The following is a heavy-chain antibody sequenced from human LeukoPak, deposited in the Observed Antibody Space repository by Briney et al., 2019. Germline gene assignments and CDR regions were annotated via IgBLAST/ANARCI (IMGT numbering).Heavy chain of an antibody. Sequence: RGPLRLSCAASGFTFLHYGMSWVRQAPGKGLEGVSASGGGRVGTFYADSVKGRFTISRDDSENTLYLQLNNLRAEDTAVYYCARTPLRFLARSSMGASYFDFWGRGTLVTVSS. CDR1: GFTFLHYG. J-gene: IGHJ4*02. V-gene: IGHV3-23*01. D-gene: IGHD3-3*01. CDR3: ARTPLRFLARSSMGASYFDF. CDR2: SGGGRVGT.